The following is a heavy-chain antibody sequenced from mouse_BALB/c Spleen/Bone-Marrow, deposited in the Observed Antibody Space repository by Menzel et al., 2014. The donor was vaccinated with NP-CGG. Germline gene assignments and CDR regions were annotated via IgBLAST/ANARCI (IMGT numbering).Heavy chain of an antibody. CDR1: GFTFSRYG. J-gene: IGHJ3*01. D-gene: IGHD2-4*01. Sequence: EVHLVESGGGLLQPGGSLKLSCAASGFTFSRYGMSWVRQTPDKRLELVATINSNGGSTYYPDSVKGRFTISRDNAKNTLYLQMSSLKSEDTAMYYCARDMITTRGFAYWGQGTLGTVSA. CDR2: INSNGGST. CDR3: ARDMITTRGFAY. V-gene: IGHV5-6-3*01.